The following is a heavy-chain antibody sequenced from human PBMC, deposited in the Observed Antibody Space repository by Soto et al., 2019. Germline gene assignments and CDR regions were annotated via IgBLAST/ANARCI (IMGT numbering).Heavy chain of an antibody. V-gene: IGHV4-59*01. CDR3: ARNVGGVDFDY. J-gene: IGHJ4*02. CDR2: IHDSGST. D-gene: IGHD1-26*01. Sequence: LATLSLTCRVSGGSINSFYWSWIRQPPGKGLEWIGDIHDSGSTNYNPSLKSRVFISLDTSENQFSLRLRAGTASDTAVYYRARNVGGVDFDYWGQGTQVTVSS. CDR1: GGSINSFY.